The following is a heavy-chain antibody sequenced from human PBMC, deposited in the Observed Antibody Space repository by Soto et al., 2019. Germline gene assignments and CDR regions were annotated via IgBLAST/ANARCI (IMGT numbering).Heavy chain of an antibody. Sequence: VQLVESGGGVVQPGRSLRLSCAASGFTFSDYAMHWVRQAPGKGLEWVAVVSHDGRNTHYADSVKGRFTISRDSFKTPVALEMTSLRAGDRAVYYCAKGGRQWLVSSDFNYWGQGALVTVSA. CDR1: GFTFSDYA. J-gene: IGHJ4*02. CDR2: VSHDGRNT. D-gene: IGHD6-19*01. CDR3: AKGGRQWLVSSDFNY. V-gene: IGHV3-30*18.